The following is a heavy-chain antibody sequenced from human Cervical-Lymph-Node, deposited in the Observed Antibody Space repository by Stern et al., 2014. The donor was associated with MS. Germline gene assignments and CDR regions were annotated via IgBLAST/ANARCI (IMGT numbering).Heavy chain of an antibody. V-gene: IGHV1-3*01. CDR1: GYTFTKYA. J-gene: IGHJ4*02. CDR3: ARVDSMLQGVVINYLDY. D-gene: IGHD3-10*01. CDR2: INAINGNA. Sequence: VQLVQSGSEVKEPGASVKISCKASGYTFTKYAIHWLRQAPGLRLEWMGWINAINGNAKYSQEFQGRVSFARDTSASTVYMELSSLRSDDTAIYFCARVDSMLQGVVINYLDYWGQGTLVTVSS.